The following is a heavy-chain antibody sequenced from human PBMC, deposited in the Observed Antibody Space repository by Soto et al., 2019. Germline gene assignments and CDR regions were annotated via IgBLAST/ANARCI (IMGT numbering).Heavy chain of an antibody. CDR2: INPTGGDT. J-gene: IGHJ6*02. D-gene: IGHD2-2*01. Sequence: ASVKVSCKASGYTFTTYFIHWVRQAPGQGFEWMGRINPTGGDTVYAQKFQGRVSVTRDTSTSTVNIELGSLTSKDTAVYYCARGSYASNVFVMDVWGQGTAVTVSS. V-gene: IGHV1-46*01. CDR3: ARGSYASNVFVMDV. CDR1: GYTFTTYF.